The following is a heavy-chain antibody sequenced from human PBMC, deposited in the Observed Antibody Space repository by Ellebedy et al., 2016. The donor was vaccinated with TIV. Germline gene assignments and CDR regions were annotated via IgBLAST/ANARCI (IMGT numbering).Heavy chain of an antibody. J-gene: IGHJ6*02. D-gene: IGHD2-8*01. CDR3: ARWSNSVSSMDV. CDR1: GGSISSYY. V-gene: IGHV4-59*12. Sequence: MPSETLSLTCTVSGGSISSYYWSWIRQPPGKGLEWIGYIYYSGSTNYNPSLKSRVTISVDTSKNQFSLKLSSVTAADTAVYYCARWSNSVSSMDVWGQGTTVTVSS. CDR2: IYYSGST.